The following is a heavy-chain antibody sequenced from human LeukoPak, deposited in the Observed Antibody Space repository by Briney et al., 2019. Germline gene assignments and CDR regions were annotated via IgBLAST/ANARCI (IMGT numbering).Heavy chain of an antibody. CDR3: PRAAYDILTGYFYWFDP. V-gene: IGHV1-69*01. Sequence: SVKVSCKASGGTFSSYAISWVRQAPGQRLEWMGGIIPIFGTANYAQKFQCRVTITADESTSTAYMELSSLRSEDTAVYFWPRAAYDILTGYFYWFDPWGQGTLVTVSS. J-gene: IGHJ5*02. CDR2: IIPIFGTA. D-gene: IGHD3-9*01. CDR1: GGTFSSYA.